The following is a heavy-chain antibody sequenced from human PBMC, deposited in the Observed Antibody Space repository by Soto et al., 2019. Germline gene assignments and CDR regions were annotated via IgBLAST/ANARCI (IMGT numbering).Heavy chain of an antibody. CDR2: ISSSSSYT. CDR1: GFTFSDYN. J-gene: IGHJ4*02. CDR3: ERAIVGDTYGY. D-gene: IGHD1-26*01. Sequence: GGSLRLSCAASGFTFSDYNMSWIRQAPRKGLEWVSYISSSSSYTNYADSVKGRFTISRDNAKNSLYLQMNSLRAEDTAVYYCERAIVGDTYGYWGQGTLFTVCS. V-gene: IGHV3-11*05.